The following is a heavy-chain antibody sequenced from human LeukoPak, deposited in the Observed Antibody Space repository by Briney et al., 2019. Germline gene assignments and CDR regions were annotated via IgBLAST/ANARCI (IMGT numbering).Heavy chain of an antibody. CDR2: ISYDGSNK. D-gene: IGHD3-9*01. Sequence: PGRSLRLSCAASGFTFSSYAMHWVRQAPGKGLEWVAVISYDGSNKYYADSVKGRFTISRDNSKNTLYLQMNSLRAEDTAVYYCAVLRYFDWTLGWGQGTMVTVSS. J-gene: IGHJ3*01. CDR1: GFTFSSYA. V-gene: IGHV3-30-3*01. CDR3: AVLRYFDWTLG.